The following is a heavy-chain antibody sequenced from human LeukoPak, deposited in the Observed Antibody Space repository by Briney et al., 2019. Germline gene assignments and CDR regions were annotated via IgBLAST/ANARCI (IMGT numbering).Heavy chain of an antibody. CDR2: IIPIFGTA. CDR1: GGTFSSYA. CDR3: AKEGGNPRYFDY. V-gene: IGHV1-69*05. Sequence: SVKVSCKASGGTFSSYAISWVRQAPGQGLEWMGGIIPIFGTANYAQKFQGRVTITTDESTSTAYMELSSLRSEDTAVYYCAKEGGNPRYFDYWGQGTLVTVPS. J-gene: IGHJ4*02. D-gene: IGHD4-23*01.